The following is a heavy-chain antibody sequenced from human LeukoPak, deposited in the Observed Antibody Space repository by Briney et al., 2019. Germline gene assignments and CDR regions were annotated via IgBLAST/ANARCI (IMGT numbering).Heavy chain of an antibody. CDR3: ARWNAIFGVGNYYYYMDV. CDR1: GYSFTSYW. CDR2: IYPGDSDT. D-gene: IGHD3-3*01. J-gene: IGHJ6*03. Sequence: GESLKISCKGSGYSFTSYWIGWVRQMPGKGLEWMGIIYPGDSDTRYSPSFQGQVTISADKSISTAYLQWSSLKVSDTAMYYCARWNAIFGVGNYYYYMDVWGKGTTVTVSS. V-gene: IGHV5-51*01.